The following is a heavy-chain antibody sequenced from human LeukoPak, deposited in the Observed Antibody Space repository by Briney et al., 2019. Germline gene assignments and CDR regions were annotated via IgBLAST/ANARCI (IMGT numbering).Heavy chain of an antibody. CDR3: ARDKSSTNWLDS. CDR2: INPSGGST. J-gene: IGHJ5*01. D-gene: IGHD3-10*01. CDR1: RYSFTNFY. Sequence: ASVKVSCKASRYSFTNFYIHWVRQAPGQGLEWMGIINPSGGSTNYAQKFQGRVTMTSDTSASTVYLDLSSLRSEDTAIYYCARDKSSTNWLDSWGQGTLVTVSS. V-gene: IGHV1-46*01.